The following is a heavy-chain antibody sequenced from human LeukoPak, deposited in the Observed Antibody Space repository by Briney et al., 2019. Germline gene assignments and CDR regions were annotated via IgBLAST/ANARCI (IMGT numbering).Heavy chain of an antibody. D-gene: IGHD6-19*01. J-gene: IGHJ4*02. CDR3: ADRGWYFDYFDY. V-gene: IGHV3-23*01. CDR2: ISVSGGST. CDR1: GFTFSSYA. Sequence: GGSLRLSCAASGFTFSSYAMSWVRQAPGKGLEWVSSISVSGGSTYYADSVKGRFTISRDNSKNTLYLQMNSLRAEDTAVYYCADRGWYFDYFDYWGQGTLVTVSS.